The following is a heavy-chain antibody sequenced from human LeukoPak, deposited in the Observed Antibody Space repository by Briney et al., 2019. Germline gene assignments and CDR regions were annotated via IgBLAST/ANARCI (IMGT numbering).Heavy chain of an antibody. CDR2: IFSGGST. J-gene: IGHJ3*02. Sequence: GSLRLSCAASGFTIRSNYMGWGRRAPGKGLEWVSVIFSGGSTYYADSVKGRFTISRDNSKNTLYLQMNSLRAEDTAVYYCARDYYDDAFDIWGQGTMVTVSS. CDR3: ARDYYDDAFDI. D-gene: IGHD3-22*01. CDR1: GFTIRSNY. V-gene: IGHV3-66*02.